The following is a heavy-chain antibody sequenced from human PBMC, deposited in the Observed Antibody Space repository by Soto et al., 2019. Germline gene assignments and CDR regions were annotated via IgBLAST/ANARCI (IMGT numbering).Heavy chain of an antibody. V-gene: IGHV1-8*01. CDR3: ARGPRNWGVDY. CDR1: AYTFTSYD. J-gene: IGHJ4*02. D-gene: IGHD7-27*01. CDR2: MNPNNGNT. Sequence: QVQLVQSGAEVKKPGASVKVSCKAAAYTFTSYDINRVRQATGQDFEWMGWMNPNNGNTAYAQKFQGRVTMTRDTPKSTAFMELSSLTSEDTAVYYCARGPRNWGVDYWGQGTLVTVSS.